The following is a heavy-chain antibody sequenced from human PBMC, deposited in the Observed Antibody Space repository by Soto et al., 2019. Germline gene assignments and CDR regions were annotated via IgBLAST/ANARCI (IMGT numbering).Heavy chain of an antibody. D-gene: IGHD3-10*01. CDR1: GYSISSGYY. V-gene: IGHV4-38-2*02. CDR2: IYHGGST. Sequence: PSETLSLTCAVSGYSISSGYYWGWLRQPPGKGLEWIGSIYHGGSTYYNPSLKSRVTISVDTSKNQFSLKLSSVTAADTAVYYCARENYTYYYGSGSYSTYNWFDPCGQGTLVTVSS. J-gene: IGHJ5*02. CDR3: ARENYTYYYGSGSYSTYNWFDP.